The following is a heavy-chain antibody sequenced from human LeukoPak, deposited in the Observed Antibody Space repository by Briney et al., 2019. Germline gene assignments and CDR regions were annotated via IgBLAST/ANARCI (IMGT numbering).Heavy chain of an antibody. D-gene: IGHD2-15*01. J-gene: IGHJ4*02. CDR2: IDSGGSA. Sequence: GGSLRLSCAASGFSVSDNYMSWFRQAPGKGLEWLSVIDSGGSALYANSVRGRFTISRDSSKNTLHLQMDSLTIGDSALYYCARDHVVASGAVAYWGQGTLVTVSS. CDR3: ARDHVVASGAVAY. CDR1: GFSVSDNY. V-gene: IGHV3-53*01.